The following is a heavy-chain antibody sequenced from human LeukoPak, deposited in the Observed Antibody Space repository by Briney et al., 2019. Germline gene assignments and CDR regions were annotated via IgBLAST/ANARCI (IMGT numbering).Heavy chain of an antibody. CDR1: GYSISSGYY. D-gene: IGHD3/OR15-3a*01. J-gene: IGHJ5*02. V-gene: IGHV4-38-2*02. Sequence: SETLSLTCTVSGYSISSGYYWGWIRQPPGKGLEWIGSIYHSGSTYYNPSLKSRVTISVDTSKNQFSLKLCSVTAADTAVYYCARVSPIWTGTNWFDPWGQGTLVTVSS. CDR3: ARVSPIWTGTNWFDP. CDR2: IYHSGST.